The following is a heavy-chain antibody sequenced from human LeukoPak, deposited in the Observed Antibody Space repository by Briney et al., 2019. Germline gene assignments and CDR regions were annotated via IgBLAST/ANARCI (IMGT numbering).Heavy chain of an antibody. D-gene: IGHD5-12*01. J-gene: IGHJ4*02. CDR2: IYTSGST. V-gene: IGHV4-4*07. Sequence: SSETLSLTCTVSGGSIGRRYWTWIRQTPGKGLEWIGRIYTSGSTNYNPSLKSRVTMSVDTSKNQFSLKLSSVTAADTAVYYCARLGGYDINLFDYWGQGTLVTVSS. CDR1: GGSIGRRY. CDR3: ARLGGYDINLFDY.